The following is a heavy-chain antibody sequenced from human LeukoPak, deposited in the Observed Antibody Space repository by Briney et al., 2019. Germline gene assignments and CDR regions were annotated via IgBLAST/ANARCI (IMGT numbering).Heavy chain of an antibody. Sequence: GGSLRLSCAASGFTFGGYSMNWVRQAPGKGLEWVSYISSSSSPIYYADSVKGRFTVSRDNAKNSLYLQMNSLRVEDTAVYYCASGSGWYWYFDYWGQGTLVTVSS. CDR3: ASGSGWYWYFDY. D-gene: IGHD6-19*01. J-gene: IGHJ4*02. V-gene: IGHV3-48*04. CDR2: ISSSSSPI. CDR1: GFTFGGYS.